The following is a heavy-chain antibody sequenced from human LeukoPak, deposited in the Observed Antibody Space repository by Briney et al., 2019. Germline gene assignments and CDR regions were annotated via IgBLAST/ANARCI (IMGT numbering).Heavy chain of an antibody. D-gene: IGHD4-23*01. CDR2: INPNSGGT. J-gene: IGHJ3*02. V-gene: IGHV1-2*02. Sequence: GASVKVSCKASGYTISGYYFHWVRQAPGQGLGWMGWINPNSGGTKYAQRFQGRVTMTTDESTSKPYMELSSLRSDDTAVFYCATTGYGGTYDAFDIWGQGTMVTVSS. CDR1: GYTISGYY. CDR3: ATTGYGGTYDAFDI.